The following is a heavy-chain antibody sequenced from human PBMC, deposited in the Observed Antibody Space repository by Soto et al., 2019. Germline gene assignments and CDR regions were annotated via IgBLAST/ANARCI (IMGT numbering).Heavy chain of an antibody. Sequence: EVQLLESGGGLVQPGGSLRLSCAASGFTFSSYAMRWVRQAPGKGLEWVSAISGSGGSTYYADSVKGRFTISRDNSKNTVYLQMNSLRGEDTAVYYCARRGSVSSYDYWGQGTLVTVSS. CDR1: GFTFSSYA. V-gene: IGHV3-23*01. CDR3: ARRGSVSSYDY. J-gene: IGHJ4*02. D-gene: IGHD1-26*01. CDR2: ISGSGGST.